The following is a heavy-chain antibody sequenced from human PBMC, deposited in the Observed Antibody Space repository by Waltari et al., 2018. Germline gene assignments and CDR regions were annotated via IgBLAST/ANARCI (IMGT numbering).Heavy chain of an antibody. V-gene: IGHV4-59*11. CDR2: IYYSGST. CDR1: GGSISSHY. J-gene: IGHJ4*02. Sequence: QVQLQESGPGLVKPSETLSLTCTVSGGSISSHYWSWIRQPPGKGLEWIGYIYYSGSTNYNPSLKSRVTISVDTSKNQFSLKLNSVTAADTAVYYCARDGVYCSGGSCYSVLDYWGQGTLVTVSS. D-gene: IGHD2-15*01. CDR3: ARDGVYCSGGSCYSVLDY.